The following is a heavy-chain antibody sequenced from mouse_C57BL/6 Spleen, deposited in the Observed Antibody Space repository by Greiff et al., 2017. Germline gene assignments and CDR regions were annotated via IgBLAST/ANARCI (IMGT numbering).Heavy chain of an antibody. V-gene: IGHV14-3*01. CDR1: GFNIKNTY. CDR2: IDPANGNT. D-gene: IGHD1-1*01. CDR3: ARNHFTTVVTYYFDD. Sequence: VQLQQSVAELVRPGASVKLSCTASGFNIKNTYMHWVKQRPEQGLEWIGRIDPANGNTKYAPKFQGKATITADTSSNTAYLQLSSLTSEDTAIYYCARNHFTTVVTYYFDDWGQGTTLTVSS. J-gene: IGHJ2*01.